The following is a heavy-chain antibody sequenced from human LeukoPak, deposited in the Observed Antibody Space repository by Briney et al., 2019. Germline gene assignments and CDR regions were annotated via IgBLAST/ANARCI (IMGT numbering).Heavy chain of an antibody. J-gene: IGHJ5*02. D-gene: IGHD1-26*01. CDR2: ISAYNGNT. CDR1: GYTFTSYG. CDR3: ARRPIVGATSWFDP. V-gene: IGHV1-18*01. Sequence: GASVTVSFKASGYTFTSYGISWVRQAPGQGLEWMGWISAYNGNTNYAQKLQGRVTMTTDTSTSTAYMELRSLRSDDTAVYYCARRPIVGATSWFDPWGQGTLVTVSS.